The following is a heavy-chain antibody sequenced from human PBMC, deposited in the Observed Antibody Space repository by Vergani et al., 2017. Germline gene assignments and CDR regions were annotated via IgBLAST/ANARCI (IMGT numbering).Heavy chain of an antibody. J-gene: IGHJ4*02. CDR1: GYSFNNYA. D-gene: IGHD6-19*01. V-gene: IGHV7-4-1*01. CDR2: INPTTGNP. CDR3: ARAKRGRLAVGATDS. Sequence: QEQLVQSGSELKKPGASVKVSCKASGYSFNNYAIHWVRQAPGQGLEWMGWINPTTGNPTYARAFTGRLVFSLDNSISTAYLQIGSLKAEDTAVYFCARAKRGRLAVGATDSWGQGTLLTVSS.